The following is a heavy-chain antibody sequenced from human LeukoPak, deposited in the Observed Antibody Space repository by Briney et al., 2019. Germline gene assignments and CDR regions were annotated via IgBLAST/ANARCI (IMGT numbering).Heavy chain of an antibody. D-gene: IGHD3-10*01. CDR3: AKDTDGSGSYPFDY. Sequence: GGSLRLSCAASGFTFDDYAMHWVRQAPGKGLEWVSGISWNSGSIGYADSVKGRFTISRDNAKNSLYLQMNSLRAEDTALYYCAKDTDGSGSYPFDYWGQGTLVTVSS. J-gene: IGHJ4*02. CDR1: GFTFDDYA. CDR2: ISWNSGSI. V-gene: IGHV3-9*01.